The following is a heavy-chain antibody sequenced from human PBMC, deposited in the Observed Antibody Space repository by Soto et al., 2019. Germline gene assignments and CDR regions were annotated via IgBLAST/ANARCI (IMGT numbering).Heavy chain of an antibody. D-gene: IGHD3-10*01. CDR2: IKGDGSEE. V-gene: IGHV3-7*01. CDR3: AAGFPPDY. J-gene: IGHJ4*02. CDR1: GFTFSSSW. Sequence: EVQLVESGGVLVQPGGSLKVSCAASGFTFSSSWMNWVRQAPGKGLEWVANIKGDGSEEYYVDSVRGRFTISRDNANSSLSLQMNRLRGEDTAGYYRAAGFPPDYWGQGTLVTVSS.